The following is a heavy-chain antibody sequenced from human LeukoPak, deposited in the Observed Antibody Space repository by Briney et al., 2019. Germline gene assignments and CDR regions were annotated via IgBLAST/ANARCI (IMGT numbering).Heavy chain of an antibody. J-gene: IGHJ4*02. Sequence: PSETLSLTCTVSGGSISSYYWSWIRQPPGKGLEWIGYIYYSGNTNYNPSLKSRVTISVDTSKNQFSLKLSSVTAADTAVYYCGRHVRFSSSWSVDSWGQGTLVTVTS. CDR1: GGSISSYY. V-gene: IGHV4-59*08. CDR3: GRHVRFSSSWSVDS. D-gene: IGHD6-13*01. CDR2: IYYSGNT.